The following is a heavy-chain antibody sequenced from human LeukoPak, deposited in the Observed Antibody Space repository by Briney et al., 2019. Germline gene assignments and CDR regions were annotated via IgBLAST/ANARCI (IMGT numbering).Heavy chain of an antibody. J-gene: IGHJ4*02. V-gene: IGHV3-30-3*01. CDR1: GFTFSSYA. CDR2: ISYDGSNK. Sequence: PGGSLRLSCAASGFTFSSYAMHWVRQAPGKGLEWVAVISYDGSNKYYADSVKGRFTISRDNSKNTLYLQMNSLRAEDTAVYYCARDRPPLGYCSSTSCYPGYWGQGTLVTVSS. CDR3: ARDRPPLGYCSSTSCYPGY. D-gene: IGHD2-2*01.